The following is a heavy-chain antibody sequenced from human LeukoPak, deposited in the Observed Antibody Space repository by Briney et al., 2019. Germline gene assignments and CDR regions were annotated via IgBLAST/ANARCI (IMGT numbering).Heavy chain of an antibody. CDR2: IKQDGSEK. Sequence: GGSLRLSCAASGFTFSSYGMSWVRQAPGKGLEWVANIKQDGSEKYYVDSVKGRFTISRDNAKNSLYLQMNSLRAEDTAVYYCARDGYNFPTVNWGQGTLVTVSS. D-gene: IGHD5-24*01. CDR3: ARDGYNFPTVN. CDR1: GFTFSSYG. V-gene: IGHV3-7*01. J-gene: IGHJ4*02.